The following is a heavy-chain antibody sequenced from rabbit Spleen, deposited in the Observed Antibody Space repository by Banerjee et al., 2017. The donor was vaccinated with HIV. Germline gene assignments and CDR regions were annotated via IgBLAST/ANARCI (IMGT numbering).Heavy chain of an antibody. CDR2: IDTGSSGFT. D-gene: IGHD1-1*01. J-gene: IGHJ4*01. CDR3: VRGASSSGYYSL. Sequence: SLEESGGDLVKPGASLTLTCTASGVSFSGNSYMCWVRQAPGKGLEWIACIDTGSSGFTYFASWAKGRFTISRTSSTTVTLQMTSLTAADTATYFCVRGASSSGYYSLWGPGTLVTVS. CDR1: GVSFSGNSY. V-gene: IGHV1S40*01.